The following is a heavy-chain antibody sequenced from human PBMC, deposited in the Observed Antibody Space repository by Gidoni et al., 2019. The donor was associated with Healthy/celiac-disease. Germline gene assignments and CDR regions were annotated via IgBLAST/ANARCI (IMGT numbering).Heavy chain of an antibody. J-gene: IGHJ6*02. CDR2: IRSKANSYAT. Sequence: EVQLVESGGGLVQPGGSLKLSCAASGFTFSGSAMHWVRQASGKELEWVGRIRSKANSYATAYAASVKGRFTISRDDSKNTAYLQMNSLKTEDTAVYYCTRVYCSSTSCYLGMDVWGQGTTVTVSS. CDR1: GFTFSGSA. V-gene: IGHV3-73*02. D-gene: IGHD2-2*01. CDR3: TRVYCSSTSCYLGMDV.